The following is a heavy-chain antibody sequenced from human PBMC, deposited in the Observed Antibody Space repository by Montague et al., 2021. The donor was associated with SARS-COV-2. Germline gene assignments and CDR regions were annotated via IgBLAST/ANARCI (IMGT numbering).Heavy chain of an antibody. J-gene: IGHJ4*02. CDR3: ARRIRITVFRGVPLTTHSLES. CDR2: IHHSGTL. D-gene: IGHD3-10*01. Sequence: SGTLSLTCTVSTASITTSNWWTWFRQAPGKGLEWVGEIHHSGTLNYNPSLKSRVTISVDTSKNHFSLNLNSVTATDTALYFCARRIRITVFRGVPLTTHSLESWGQGIMVTVSS. V-gene: IGHV4-4*02. CDR1: TASITTSNW.